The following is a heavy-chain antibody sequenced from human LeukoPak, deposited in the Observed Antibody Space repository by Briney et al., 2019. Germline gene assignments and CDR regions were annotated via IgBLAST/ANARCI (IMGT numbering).Heavy chain of an antibody. D-gene: IGHD6-13*01. V-gene: IGHV1-2*02. CDR1: GYTFTFYY. CDR3: ARKTRAISAPDY. CDR2: INPNSGAT. J-gene: IGHJ4*02. Sequence: ASVRVSCKASGYTFTFYYMHWVRQAPGQGLEWMGWINPNSGATHYSQKFQGRVTLTRDTSISTAYMELSSLRSDDTAIYYCARKTRAISAPDYWGQGTLVTVSS.